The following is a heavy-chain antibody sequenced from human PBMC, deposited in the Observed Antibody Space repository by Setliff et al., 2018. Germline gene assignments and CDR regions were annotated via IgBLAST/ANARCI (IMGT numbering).Heavy chain of an antibody. CDR1: GGSISSSSYY. Sequence: PSETLSLTCTVSGGSISSSSYYWGWIRQPPGKGLEWIGSIYYSGSTYYNPSLKSRVTISVDTSKNQFSLKLSSVTAADTAVYYCARVSQYSSGWYYYYYGMDVWGQGTKVTVSS. CDR2: IYYSGST. CDR3: ARVSQYSSGWYYYYYGMDV. D-gene: IGHD6-19*01. V-gene: IGHV4-39*07. J-gene: IGHJ6*02.